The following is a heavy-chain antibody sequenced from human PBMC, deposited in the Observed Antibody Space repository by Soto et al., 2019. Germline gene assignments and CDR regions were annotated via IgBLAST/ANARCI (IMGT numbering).Heavy chain of an antibody. CDR1: GFTFSSYA. Sequence: SGGSLRLSCAASGFTFSSYAMSWVRQAPGKGLEWVSAISGSGGSTYYADSVKGRFTISRDNSKNTLYLQMNSLRAEDTAVYYCAKDGATVVEWEYYYYYYGMDVWGQGTTVTVSS. D-gene: IGHD1-26*01. J-gene: IGHJ6*02. V-gene: IGHV3-23*01. CDR3: AKDGATVVEWEYYYYYYGMDV. CDR2: ISGSGGST.